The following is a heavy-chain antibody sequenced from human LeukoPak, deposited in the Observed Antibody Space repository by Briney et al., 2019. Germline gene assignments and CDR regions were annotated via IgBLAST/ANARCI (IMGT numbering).Heavy chain of an antibody. V-gene: IGHV5-51*01. CDR1: GYSFTSYW. CDR3: ARQRRLVRGATIDY. J-gene: IGHJ4*02. Sequence: GESLKISCKGSGYSFTSYWIGWVRQMPGKGLEWMGIIYPSDSDTRYSPSFQGQATISADKSISTAYLQWRSLKASDSAMYYCARQRRLVRGATIDYWGQGTLVTVSS. CDR2: IYPSDSDT. D-gene: IGHD3-10*01.